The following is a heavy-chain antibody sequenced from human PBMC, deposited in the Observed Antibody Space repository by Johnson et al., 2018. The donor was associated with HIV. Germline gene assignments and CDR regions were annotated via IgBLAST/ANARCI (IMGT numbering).Heavy chain of an antibody. CDR2: ISYDGSNK. J-gene: IGHJ3*01. V-gene: IGHV3-30*04. Sequence: QVQLMESGGGVVQPGRSLRLSCAASGFTFSSYAMHWVRQAPGKGLEWVAVISYDGSNKYYADSVKGRFTISRDNSKNSLYLQMNTLRAEDTAVYYCARDTTYRKYARTSFDLWGQGTMVTVSS. CDR1: GFTFSSYA. D-gene: IGHD1-14*01. CDR3: ARDTTYRKYARTSFDL.